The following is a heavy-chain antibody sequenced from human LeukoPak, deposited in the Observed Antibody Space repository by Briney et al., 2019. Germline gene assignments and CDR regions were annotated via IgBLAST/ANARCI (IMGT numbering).Heavy chain of an antibody. J-gene: IGHJ4*02. Sequence: PSQTLSLTCTVSGGSISSGRYYWSWIRQPAGKGLEWIGRIYTSGSTNYSPSLTGRATISVDTSMNQFSLRLNSVTAADTAVYYCASRDPGIAAAAFGYWGQGALVTVSS. CDR2: IYTSGST. CDR3: ASRDPGIAAAAFGY. D-gene: IGHD6-13*01. CDR1: GGSISSGRYY. V-gene: IGHV4-61*02.